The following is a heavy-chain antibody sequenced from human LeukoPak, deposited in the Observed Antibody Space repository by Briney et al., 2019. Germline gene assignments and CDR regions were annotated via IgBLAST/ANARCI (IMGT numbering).Heavy chain of an antibody. Sequence: GASVKVSCKASGYTFTGYYMHWVRQAPGQGLEWMGWINPNSGGTNYAQKFQGRVTMTRDTSISTAYMELSRLRSDDTAVYHCAREYRSSSWYNWFDPWGQGTLVIVSS. CDR2: INPNSGGT. V-gene: IGHV1-2*02. D-gene: IGHD6-13*01. J-gene: IGHJ5*02. CDR3: AREYRSSSWYNWFDP. CDR1: GYTFTGYY.